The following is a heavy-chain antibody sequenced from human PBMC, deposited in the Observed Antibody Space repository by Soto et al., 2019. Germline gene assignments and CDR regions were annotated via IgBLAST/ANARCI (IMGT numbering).Heavy chain of an antibody. Sequence: SVKVSCKASGYTFTYRYLHWVRQAPGQALEWMGWITPFNGNTNYAQKFQDRVTITRDRSMSTAYMELSSLRSEDTAMYYCATEGGGSSSHDYHYYGMDVWGQGITVTVSS. CDR1: GYTFTYRY. CDR2: ITPFNGNT. J-gene: IGHJ6*02. CDR3: ATEGGGSSSHDYHYYGMDV. V-gene: IGHV1-45*02. D-gene: IGHD6-6*01.